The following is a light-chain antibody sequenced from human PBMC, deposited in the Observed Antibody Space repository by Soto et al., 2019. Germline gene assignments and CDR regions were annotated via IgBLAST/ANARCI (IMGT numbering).Light chain of an antibody. CDR1: QSVRSK. V-gene: IGKV3-15*01. Sequence: EIVMTQSPATLSVSPGERATLSCRASQSVRSKLAWYQQKPGQAPRLLMYGTSTRATGIPARFSGSGSGTEFTLTISSLQSDDFALYYCQQYNNWPALTFGGGTKVEIK. CDR3: QQYNNWPALT. J-gene: IGKJ4*01. CDR2: GTS.